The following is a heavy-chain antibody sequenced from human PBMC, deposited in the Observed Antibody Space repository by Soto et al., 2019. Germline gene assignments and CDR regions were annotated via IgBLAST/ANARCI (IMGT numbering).Heavy chain of an antibody. CDR3: AIHVLGYFDWAGAFDM. CDR2: ISAYNGNT. V-gene: IGHV1-18*01. D-gene: IGHD3-9*01. J-gene: IGHJ3*02. Sequence: QVQLVQSGAEVKKPGASVKVSCKASGYTFTSYGISWVRQAPGQGREWMGWISAYNGNTNYAQKLQGTVTTTTATSTSSAYMEMRSLRSDDTAVYYCAIHVLGYFDWAGAFDMWGQGTMVTVSS. CDR1: GYTFTSYG.